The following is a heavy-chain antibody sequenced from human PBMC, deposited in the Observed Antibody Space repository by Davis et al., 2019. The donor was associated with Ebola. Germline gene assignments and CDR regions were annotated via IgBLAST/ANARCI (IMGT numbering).Heavy chain of an antibody. Sequence: GGSLRPSCAAYGFTLSSYGMHCVRQAPGKGLEWVSSISSSSSYIYYADSVKGRFTISRDNAKNSLYLQMNSLRAEDTAVYYCARDPFPLPYWGQGTLVTVSS. CDR1: GFTLSSYG. V-gene: IGHV3-21*01. J-gene: IGHJ4*02. D-gene: IGHD2/OR15-2a*01. CDR3: ARDPFPLPY. CDR2: ISSSSSYI.